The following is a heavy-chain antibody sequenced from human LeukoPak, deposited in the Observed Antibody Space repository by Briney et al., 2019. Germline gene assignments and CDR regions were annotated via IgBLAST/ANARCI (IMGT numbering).Heavy chain of an antibody. D-gene: IGHD3-9*01. Sequence: SETLSLTCAVTGGSITSSDWWTWLRQPPEKALEWIGDVFHTGAANYNPSVMSRLTLSVDKSANHFSLRLTSVTAADTAVYYCVRGRYDGVNGYHSDFDCWGQGTLVTVS. CDR2: VFHTGAA. CDR1: GGSITSSDW. V-gene: IGHV4-4*02. CDR3: VRGRYDGVNGYHSDFDC. J-gene: IGHJ4*02.